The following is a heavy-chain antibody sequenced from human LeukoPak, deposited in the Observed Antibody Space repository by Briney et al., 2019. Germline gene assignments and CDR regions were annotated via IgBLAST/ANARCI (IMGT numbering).Heavy chain of an antibody. CDR3: ARGYYYDSSGPDDY. CDR2: ISGSGGST. D-gene: IGHD3-22*01. V-gene: IGHV3-23*01. J-gene: IGHJ4*02. Sequence: PGGSLRLSCAASGFTFSSYAMSWVRQAPGKGLEWVSAISGSGGSTYYADSVKGRFTISRDNSKNTLHLQMNSLRAEDTAVYYCARGYYYDSSGPDDYWGQGTLVTVSS. CDR1: GFTFSSYA.